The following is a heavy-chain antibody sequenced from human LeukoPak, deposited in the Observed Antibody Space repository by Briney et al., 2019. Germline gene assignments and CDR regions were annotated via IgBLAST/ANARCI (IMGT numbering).Heavy chain of an antibody. V-gene: IGHV3-48*01. CDR1: GFTFSSYT. D-gene: IGHD2-15*01. CDR3: STNPRDLTVYC. Sequence: GGSLRLSCAASGFTFSSYTMNWVRQTPGKGLEWVSYISGSGTTMYYADSVKGRFTISRDNAKKSLYLQMNSLRAEDTAVYYCSTNPRDLTVYCWGQGTMVTVSS. J-gene: IGHJ4*02. CDR2: ISGSGTTM.